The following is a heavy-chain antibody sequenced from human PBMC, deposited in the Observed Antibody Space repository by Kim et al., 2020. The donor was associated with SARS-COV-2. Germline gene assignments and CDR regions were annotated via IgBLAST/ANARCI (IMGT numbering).Heavy chain of an antibody. CDR2: INTGNGNT. CDR3: ARRGNGMDV. Sequence: ASVKVSCKASGYTFTSYTMHWVRQAPGQSLECMGWINTGNGNTRYLQNFQGRVTITRDTSASTAYMELSSLTSDDTAVYYCARRGNGMDVWGQGTTVTVSS. V-gene: IGHV1-3*04. J-gene: IGHJ6*02. CDR1: GYTFTSYT. D-gene: IGHD3-16*01.